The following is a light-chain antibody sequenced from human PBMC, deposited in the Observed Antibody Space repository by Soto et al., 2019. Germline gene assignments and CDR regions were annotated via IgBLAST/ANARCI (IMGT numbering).Light chain of an antibody. J-gene: IGKJ1*01. CDR3: QQSYNTPRT. CDR2: TAS. CDR1: QGISSY. V-gene: IGKV1-8*01. Sequence: AIRMTQSPSSFSASTGDRVTITCRASQGISSYLAWYQQKPGKAPKLLIYTASNLHSGVPSRFSGSGSGTDFTLTISSLQADDFATYYCQQSYNTPRTFGQGTKVDIK.